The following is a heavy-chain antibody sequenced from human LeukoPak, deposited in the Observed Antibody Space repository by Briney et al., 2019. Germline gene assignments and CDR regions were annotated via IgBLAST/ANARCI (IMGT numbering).Heavy chain of an antibody. CDR3: ARVMGYCSSTSCYEGGTYYYYMDV. V-gene: IGHV3-66*01. CDR1: EFSVGSNY. CDR2: IYSGGST. Sequence: PGGSLRLSCAASEFSVGSNYMTWVRQAPGKGLEWVSLIYSGGSTYYADSVKGRFTISRDNAKNSLCLQMNSLRAEDTAVYYCARVMGYCSSTSCYEGGTYYYYMDVWGKGTTVTVSS. D-gene: IGHD2-2*01. J-gene: IGHJ6*03.